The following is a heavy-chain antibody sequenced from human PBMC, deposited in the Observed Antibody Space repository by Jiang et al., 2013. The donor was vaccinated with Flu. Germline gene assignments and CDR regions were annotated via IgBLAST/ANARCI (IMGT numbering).Heavy chain of an antibody. D-gene: IGHD2-15*01. V-gene: IGHV3-23*01. CDR2: ISGSGGST. J-gene: IGHJ3*02. CDR3: AKSPGYCSGGSCYSILMDAFDI. Sequence: SAISGSGGSTYYADSVKGRFTTSRDNSKNTLYLQMNSLRAEDTAVYYCAKSPGYCSGGSCYSILMDAFDIWGQGTMVTVSS.